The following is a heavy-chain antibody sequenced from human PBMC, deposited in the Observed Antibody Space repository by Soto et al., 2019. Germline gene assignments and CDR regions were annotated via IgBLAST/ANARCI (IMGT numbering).Heavy chain of an antibody. V-gene: IGHV3-23*01. J-gene: IGHJ4*02. CDR3: AKAQKYCSGGSCSSLSYFDY. CDR1: GFTFSSDA. CDR2: ISGSGGST. D-gene: IGHD2-15*01. Sequence: EVQLLESGGGLVQPGGSLRLSCAASGFTFSSDAMSWVRQAPGKGLEWVSAISGSGGSTYYADSVKGRFTISRDNSKNTLYLQMNSLRAEDTAVYYCAKAQKYCSGGSCSSLSYFDYWGQGTLVPVSS.